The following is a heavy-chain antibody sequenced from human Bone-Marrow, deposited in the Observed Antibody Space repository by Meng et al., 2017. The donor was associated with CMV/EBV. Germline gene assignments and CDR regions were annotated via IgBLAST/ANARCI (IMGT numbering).Heavy chain of an antibody. CDR3: ARKLTPYYYGLDV. Sequence: GESLKISCAASGFTFSSHWMHWVRQAPGEGLVWVSRINSDGSFATYADSVEGRFTVSRDNAKNTLYLQMSSLRAEDTAVYYCARKLTPYYYGLDVWGRGTTVTVSS. D-gene: IGHD3-9*01. CDR2: INSDGSFA. CDR1: GFTFSSHW. J-gene: IGHJ6*02. V-gene: IGHV3-74*01.